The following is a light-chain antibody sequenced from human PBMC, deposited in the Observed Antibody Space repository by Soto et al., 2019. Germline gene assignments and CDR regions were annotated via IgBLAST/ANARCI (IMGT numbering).Light chain of an antibody. CDR3: QQRSNWRWT. J-gene: IGKJ1*01. CDR1: QSVSSY. V-gene: IGKV3-11*01. CDR2: DAS. Sequence: EIVLTQSPATLSLSPGERATLSCRASQSVSSYLAWYQQKPGQAPRLLIYDASNRATGIPARFSGGGSGTDFTLTISSLEPEDFAVYYCQQRSNWRWTFGQGTKVDIK.